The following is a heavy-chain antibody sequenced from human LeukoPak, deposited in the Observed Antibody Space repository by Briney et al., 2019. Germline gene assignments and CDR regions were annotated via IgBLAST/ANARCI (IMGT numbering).Heavy chain of an antibody. CDR3: AGEKFDI. Sequence: GGSLRVSCAASEFSFTKYAMDWLRQAQGKGLEWVAIISKDGSMRYYADSVKGRFTVSRDNSNNAVYLQMNSLKSEDTAVYYCAGEKFDIWGQGTMVTVSA. J-gene: IGHJ3*02. V-gene: IGHV3-30*04. CDR2: ISKDGSMR. CDR1: EFSFTKYA.